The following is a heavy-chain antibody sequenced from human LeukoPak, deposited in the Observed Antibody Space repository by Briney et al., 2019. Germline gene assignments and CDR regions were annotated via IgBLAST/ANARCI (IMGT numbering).Heavy chain of an antibody. J-gene: IGHJ5*02. V-gene: IGHV3-30*01. CDR2: ISYDGSNK. Sequence: GGSLRLSCAASGFTFSSYAMHWVRQAPGKGLEWVAVISYDGSNKYYADSVKGRFTISRDNSKNTLYLQMNSLRAEDTAVYYCARDYGGSGTQRNWFDPWGEGTLVTVSS. CDR3: ARDYGGSGTQRNWFDP. CDR1: GFTFSSYA. D-gene: IGHD3-10*01.